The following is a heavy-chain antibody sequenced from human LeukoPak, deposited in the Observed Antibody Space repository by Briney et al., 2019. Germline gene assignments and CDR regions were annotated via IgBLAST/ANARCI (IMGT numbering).Heavy chain of an antibody. CDR3: AVTLYGSGSYYNFDY. CDR2: IYYSGST. Sequence: PSETLSLTCTVSGGSISSYYWSWIRQSPGKGLEWIGYIYYSGSTNYNPSLKSRVTISVDTSKNQLSLKLSSVTAADTAVYYCAVTLYGSGSYYNFDYWGQGTLVTVSS. V-gene: IGHV4-59*01. CDR1: GGSISSYY. D-gene: IGHD3-10*01. J-gene: IGHJ4*02.